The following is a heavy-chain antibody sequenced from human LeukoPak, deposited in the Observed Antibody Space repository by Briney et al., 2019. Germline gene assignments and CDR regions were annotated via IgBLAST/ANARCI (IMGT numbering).Heavy chain of an antibody. Sequence: GESLKISCKASGYRFSSYWIGWVRQMPGKGLERMGIIYPGDSDTRYSPSFQGQVTISADKSISTAYLQWSSLKASDTAMYYCARCPAVGASRELDYWGQGTLVTVSS. CDR3: ARCPAVGASRELDY. CDR1: GYRFSSYW. D-gene: IGHD1-26*01. V-gene: IGHV5-51*01. CDR2: IYPGDSDT. J-gene: IGHJ4*02.